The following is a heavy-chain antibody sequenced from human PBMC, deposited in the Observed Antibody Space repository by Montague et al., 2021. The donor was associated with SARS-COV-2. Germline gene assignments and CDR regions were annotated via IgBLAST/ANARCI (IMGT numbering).Heavy chain of an antibody. CDR3: ARDKYYFDSSGLRNDYFDY. J-gene: IGHJ4*02. CDR2: IYYSGST. Sequence: SETLSLTCNVSGGSFTLYYWSWIRQTPGRGLEWIGLIYYSGSTIYNPSLKSRVTMSVDTSKNQFSLRLTSVTAAATAVYYCARDKYYFDSSGLRNDYFDYWGQGILVTVSS. V-gene: IGHV4-59*01. CDR1: GGSFTLYY. D-gene: IGHD3-22*01.